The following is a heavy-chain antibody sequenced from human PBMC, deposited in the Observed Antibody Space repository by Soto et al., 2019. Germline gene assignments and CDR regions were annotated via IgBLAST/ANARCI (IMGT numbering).Heavy chain of an antibody. CDR3: ARPVVAFYYYGMDV. J-gene: IGHJ6*02. D-gene: IGHD3-22*01. V-gene: IGHV3-30-3*01. CDR2: ISYDGSEK. CDR1: AFTFSTYA. Sequence: QVQLVESGGGVVQPGRSLRLSCEASAFTFSTYAMAWVRQAPGKGLDWVAVISYDGSEKYYADSVQGRFTISRDNSKNTLYLQMNSLRPEDTAVYYCARPVVAFYYYGMDVWGQGTTVTVSS.